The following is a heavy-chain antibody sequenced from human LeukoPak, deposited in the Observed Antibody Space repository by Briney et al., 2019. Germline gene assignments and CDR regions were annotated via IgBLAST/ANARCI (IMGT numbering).Heavy chain of an antibody. Sequence: PGRSLRLSCAASGFTVSSNYMSWVRQAPGKGLEWVSVIYSGGSTYYADSVKGRFTISRDNSKNTLYLQMNSLRAEDTAVYYCVKVAVQTQVVPAAIFFDYWGQGTLVTVSS. CDR2: IYSGGST. D-gene: IGHD2-2*01. CDR3: VKVAVQTQVVPAAIFFDY. CDR1: GFTVSSNY. V-gene: IGHV3-53*01. J-gene: IGHJ4*02.